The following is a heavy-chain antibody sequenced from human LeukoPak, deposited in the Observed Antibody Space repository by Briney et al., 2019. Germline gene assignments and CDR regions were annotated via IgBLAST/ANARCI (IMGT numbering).Heavy chain of an antibody. J-gene: IGHJ4*02. D-gene: IGHD3/OR15-3a*01. CDR1: GFTFSSYT. V-gene: IGHV3-21*01. CDR3: ARGTGTGWRFDF. CDR2: ISSSSSYI. Sequence: GGSLRLSCAASGFTFSSYTINWVRQAPGKGLEWVSSISSSSSYIYYADSVKGRFTISSDNAKNSVYLQMNSLRDDDTAVYYCARGTGTGWRFDFWGQGTLVTVSS.